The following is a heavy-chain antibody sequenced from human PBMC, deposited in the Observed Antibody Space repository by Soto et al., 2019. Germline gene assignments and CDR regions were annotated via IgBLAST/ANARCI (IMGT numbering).Heavy chain of an antibody. CDR2: ISYDGSNK. V-gene: IGHV3-30-3*01. J-gene: IGHJ4*02. CDR3: ARDQIVATMLDY. D-gene: IGHD5-12*01. Sequence: HPGGSLRLSCAASGFTFSSYAMHWVRQAPGKGLEWVAVISYDGSNKYYADSVKGRFTISRDNSKNTVYLQMNSLRAEDTAVYYCARDQIVATMLDYWGQGTLVTVSS. CDR1: GFTFSSYA.